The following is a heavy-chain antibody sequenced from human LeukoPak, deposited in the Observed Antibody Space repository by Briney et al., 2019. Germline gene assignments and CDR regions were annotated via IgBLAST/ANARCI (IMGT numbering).Heavy chain of an antibody. CDR2: ISGSGGST. D-gene: IGHD6-19*01. Sequence: GGSLRLSCAASGFTFSSYAMSWVRQAPGKGLEWVSAISGSGGSTYYADSVKGRFTISRDNAKNTLYLQMNSLRAEDTAVYYCAKDREYSSGWYPWGQGTLVTVSS. CDR3: AKDREYSSGWYP. V-gene: IGHV3-23*01. CDR1: GFTFSSYA. J-gene: IGHJ5*02.